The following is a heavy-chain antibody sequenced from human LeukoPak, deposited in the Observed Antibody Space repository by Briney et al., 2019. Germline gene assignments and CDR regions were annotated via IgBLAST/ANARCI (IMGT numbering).Heavy chain of an antibody. J-gene: IGHJ4*02. CDR2: ISSGADTI. D-gene: IGHD2-2*01. CDR3: ARRGYCTTTTCPVAQD. CDR1: GFPFGSSA. Sequence: GGSLRLSCAASGFPFGSSAMSWVRQAPGKGLEWVSAISSGADTIYYAESVKGRFAISRDNSKNMLFLQMNSLRAEDTAEYYCARRGYCTTTTCPVAQDWGQGTLVTVSS. V-gene: IGHV3-23*01.